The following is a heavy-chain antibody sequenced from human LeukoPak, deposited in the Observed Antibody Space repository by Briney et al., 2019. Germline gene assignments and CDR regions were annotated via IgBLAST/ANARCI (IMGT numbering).Heavy chain of an antibody. CDR3: ARVKGGIAVAGTRNNWFDP. J-gene: IGHJ5*02. CDR1: GYTFTSYG. Sequence: GASVKVSCKASGYTFTSYGISWVRQAPGQGLEWMGWISAYNGNTNYAQKLQGRVTMTTDTSTSTAYMELRSLRSDDTAAYHCARVKGGIAVAGTRNNWFDPWGQGTLVTVSS. D-gene: IGHD6-19*01. CDR2: ISAYNGNT. V-gene: IGHV1-18*01.